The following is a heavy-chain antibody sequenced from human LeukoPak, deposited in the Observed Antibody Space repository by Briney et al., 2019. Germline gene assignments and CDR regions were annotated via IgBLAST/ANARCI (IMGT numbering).Heavy chain of an antibody. J-gene: IGHJ4*02. V-gene: IGHV1-2*02. CDR2: INPNTGDT. D-gene: IGHD4-11*01. Sequence: ASVKVSCKASGYTFTGYYMHWVRQAPGQGLEWMGWINPNTGDTNYAQKFQGRVTMTRDTSINTAYMELSRLRSDDTAVYYCAIGMTTVTTGGNYWGQGTLVTVSS. CDR1: GYTFTGYY. CDR3: AIGMTTVTTGGNY.